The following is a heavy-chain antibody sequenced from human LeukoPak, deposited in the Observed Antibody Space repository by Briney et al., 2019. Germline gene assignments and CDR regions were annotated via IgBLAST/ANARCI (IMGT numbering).Heavy chain of an antibody. J-gene: IGHJ4*02. CDR3: TRDSNYDY. D-gene: IGHD6-13*01. CDR1: GFTVSSTY. Sequence: GGSLRLSCAASGFTVSSTYMSWVRQAPGKGLEWVSVLYSGGTTYYADSVKGRFTISRDNSKNTLYLQMNSLRAEDTAVYYCTRDSNYDYWGQGTLVTVSS. CDR2: LYSGGTT. V-gene: IGHV3-66*02.